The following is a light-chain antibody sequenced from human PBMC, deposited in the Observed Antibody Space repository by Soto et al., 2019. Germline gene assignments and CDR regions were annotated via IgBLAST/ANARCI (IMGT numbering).Light chain of an antibody. CDR1: QSLVYSDGNSY. V-gene: IGKV2-24*01. CDR2: QVS. Sequence: DIVLTQTPLSSPVTLGQPASISCRSSQSLVYSDGNSYLSWLQQRPGQPLRLLIYQVSERFSGVPDRFSVSGAGTDFTLKISRVEPEAVGVYYCMQATQSRTFGQGTRLEIK. CDR3: MQATQSRT. J-gene: IGKJ5*01.